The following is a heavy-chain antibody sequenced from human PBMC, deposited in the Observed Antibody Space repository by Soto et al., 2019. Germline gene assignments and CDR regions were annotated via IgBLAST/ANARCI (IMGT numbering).Heavy chain of an antibody. Sequence: EVQLEESGGDLVQPGGSLRLSCAASGFTLSAYWMTWVRQAPGKGLEWVANINRDGSKKSYLDSVRGRFTISRDNVGNSLSLQMDSARADDTALYYCARDVSPGSSSLYLDAFDIWGQGTMVTVSS. D-gene: IGHD6-13*01. J-gene: IGHJ3*02. CDR3: ARDVSPGSSSLYLDAFDI. V-gene: IGHV3-7*05. CDR1: GFTLSAYW. CDR2: INRDGSKK.